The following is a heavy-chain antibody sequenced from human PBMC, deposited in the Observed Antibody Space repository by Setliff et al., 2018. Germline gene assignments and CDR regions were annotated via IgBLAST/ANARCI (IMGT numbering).Heavy chain of an antibody. D-gene: IGHD6-19*01. J-gene: IGHJ3*02. CDR3: ASHEPWLWNAFDI. CDR1: GLSYINDW. Sequence: GGSLRLSCTASGLSYINDWVSWVRQAPGKGLEWLASINPHGSEKYYADSVKGRFTISRDNAKNSLSLQMNSLRAEDTAVYYCASHEPWLWNAFDIWGQGTMVTVSS. CDR2: INPHGSEK. V-gene: IGHV3-7*01.